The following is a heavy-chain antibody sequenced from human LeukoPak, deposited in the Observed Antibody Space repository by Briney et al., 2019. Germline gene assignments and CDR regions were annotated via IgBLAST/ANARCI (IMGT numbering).Heavy chain of an antibody. J-gene: IGHJ4*02. Sequence: GGSLRLSCAASGFTSSNYGMSWGRQAPGKGLECVSVISGSGGTTYYADSVKGRFTISRDNSNNTLYLQMNSLRAEDTSLYYCAKGRLDYGDYYVDDWGQGTLVTVSS. CDR3: AKGRLDYGDYYVDD. D-gene: IGHD2-21*02. V-gene: IGHV3-23*01. CDR1: GFTSSNYG. CDR2: ISGSGGTT.